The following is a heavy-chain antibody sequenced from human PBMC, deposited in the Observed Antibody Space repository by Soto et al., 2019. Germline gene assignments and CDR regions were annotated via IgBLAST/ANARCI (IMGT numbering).Heavy chain of an antibody. CDR1: GGTFSTCA. CDR3: ARALEEYYYDSACYYSGY. Sequence: QVQLVQSGAEVKKPGSSVKVSCKASGGTFSTCAITWVRQAPGQGLEWMGGIIPVFGTAHYAQKFQGRVAITADESTSTAYMELSSLRYEDTAVYYCARALEEYYYDSACYYSGYWGQGTLVTVST. D-gene: IGHD3-22*01. V-gene: IGHV1-69*12. J-gene: IGHJ4*02. CDR2: IIPVFGTA.